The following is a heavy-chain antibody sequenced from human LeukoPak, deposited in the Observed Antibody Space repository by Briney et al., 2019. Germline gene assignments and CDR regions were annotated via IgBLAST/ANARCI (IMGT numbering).Heavy chain of an antibody. CDR3: ANGNRCTSPNCLGYYYFYMDV. J-gene: IGHJ6*03. D-gene: IGHD2-8*01. V-gene: IGHV3-23*01. Sequence: GGSLRLSCAASGFTFSSYAMSWVRQAPGKGLEWASAISGSGGSTYYADSVKGRFTISRDNSKNTLYLQMNSLRAEDTAVYYCANGNRCTSPNCLGYYYFYMDVWGKGTTVTVSS. CDR1: GFTFSSYA. CDR2: ISGSGGST.